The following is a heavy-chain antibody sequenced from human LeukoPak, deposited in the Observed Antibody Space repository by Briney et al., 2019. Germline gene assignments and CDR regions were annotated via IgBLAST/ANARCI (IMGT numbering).Heavy chain of an antibody. D-gene: IGHD3-22*01. V-gene: IGHV4-61*02. CDR3: ARGATYYYDSSGYWTFDY. CDR1: GGSISSGSYY. CDR2: IYTSGST. Sequence: SQTLSLTCTVSGGSISSGSYYWSWIRQPAGKGLEWIGRIYTSGSTNYNPSLKSRVTISVDTSKNQFSPKLSSVTAADTAVYYCARGATYYYDSSGYWTFDYWGQGTLVTVSS. J-gene: IGHJ4*02.